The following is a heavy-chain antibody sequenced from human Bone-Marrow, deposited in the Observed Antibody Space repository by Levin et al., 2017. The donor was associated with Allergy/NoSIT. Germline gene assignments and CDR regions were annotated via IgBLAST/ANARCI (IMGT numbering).Heavy chain of an antibody. V-gene: IGHV1-69*06. CDR3: ARVPGITMVQGVINLYYYMDV. D-gene: IGHD3-10*01. Sequence: SVKVSCKASGGTFSSYAISWVRQAPGQGLEWMGGIIPIFGTANYAQKFQGRVTITADKSTSTAYMELSSLRSEDTAVYYCARVPGITMVQGVINLYYYMDVWGKGTTVTVSS. J-gene: IGHJ6*03. CDR2: IIPIFGTA. CDR1: GGTFSSYA.